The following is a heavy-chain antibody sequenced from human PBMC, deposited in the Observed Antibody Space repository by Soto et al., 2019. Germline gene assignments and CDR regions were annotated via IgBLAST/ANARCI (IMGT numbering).Heavy chain of an antibody. D-gene: IGHD4-17*01. CDR2: FSGSGGST. V-gene: IGHV3-23*01. J-gene: IGHJ4*02. Sequence: EVQLLESGGGLVQPGGSLRLSCAASGLTFSGFAWSWVRRAPGKGLGGVSVFSGSGGSTYYADSVKGRFTISRDISKNTLYLQMNSLRAEDTAVYYCAKAVREHDYGDYEGGFFDYWGQGTLVTVSS. CDR1: GLTFSGFA. CDR3: AKAVREHDYGDYEGGFFDY.